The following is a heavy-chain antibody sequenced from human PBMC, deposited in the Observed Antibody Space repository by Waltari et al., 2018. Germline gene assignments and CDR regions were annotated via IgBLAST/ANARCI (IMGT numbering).Heavy chain of an antibody. Sequence: QVQLVESGGGVVQPGKSLKLSCAASGFTFSSFGIHWVRQTPGKGLEWVALIWYEGSKTFYSDSVKGRFTISRDNSQNTLYLQLNRLRDEDTGIYYCARGYDFWSGYFNYFDHWGPGTRVTVSS. V-gene: IGHV3-33*01. D-gene: IGHD3-3*01. J-gene: IGHJ4*02. CDR2: IWYEGSKT. CDR1: GFTFSSFG. CDR3: ARGYDFWSGYFNYFDH.